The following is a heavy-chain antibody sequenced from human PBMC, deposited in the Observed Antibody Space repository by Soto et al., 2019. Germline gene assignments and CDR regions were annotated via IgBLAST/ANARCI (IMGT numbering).Heavy chain of an antibody. CDR3: AKRPLTADGFDY. D-gene: IGHD6-13*01. CDR2: ITGSGGGT. CDR1: GFTFSNYA. Sequence: EVQLLESGGGLVQPGGSLRLSCAASGFTFSNYAMTWVRQAPGKGLEWVSVITGSGGGTYFVDSVKGRFTISRDNSKNTVDLQMNSLRAEDTAVYYCAKRPLTADGFDYWGQGTLVTVSS. J-gene: IGHJ4*02. V-gene: IGHV3-23*01.